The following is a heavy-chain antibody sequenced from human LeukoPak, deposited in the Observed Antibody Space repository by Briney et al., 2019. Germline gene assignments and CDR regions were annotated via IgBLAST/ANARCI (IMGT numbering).Heavy chain of an antibody. CDR1: GFSFSTYN. CDR2: ITSGSSYI. D-gene: IGHD1-7*01. CDR3: ARDRVNWNYLSSVDY. V-gene: IGHV3-21*01. J-gene: IGHJ4*02. Sequence: GGSLRLSCAASGFSFSTYNMNWVRQAPGQRLEWVSSITSGSSYIYYADSVKGRFTISRDNAKNSLYLQMNSLRAEDTAVYYCARDRVNWNYLSSVDYWGQGTLVTVSS.